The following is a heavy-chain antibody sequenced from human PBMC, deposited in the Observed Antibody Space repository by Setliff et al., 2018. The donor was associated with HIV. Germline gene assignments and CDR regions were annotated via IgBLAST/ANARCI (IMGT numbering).Heavy chain of an antibody. V-gene: IGHV4-34*01. CDR3: ARETGPYDSRFFDY. J-gene: IGHJ4*02. Sequence: SESRSLTCAVYGGSFSDYSWNWIRQTPEKGLEWIAEITKSGTTNYNPSLRGRVTIALDTSKNHFSLKVNSVTAADTAVYYCARETGPYDSRFFDYWGQGTLVTV. CDR1: GGSFSDYS. CDR2: ITKSGTT. D-gene: IGHD3-22*01.